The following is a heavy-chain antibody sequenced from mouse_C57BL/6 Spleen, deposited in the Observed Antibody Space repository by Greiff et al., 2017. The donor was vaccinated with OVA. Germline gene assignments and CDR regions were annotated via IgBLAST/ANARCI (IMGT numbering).Heavy chain of an antibody. CDR1: GYTFTDYN. V-gene: IGHV1-22*01. D-gene: IGHD1-1*01. CDR3: ARGAVDWYFDV. J-gene: IGHJ1*03. CDR2: INPNNGGT. Sequence: EVKLQESGPELVKPGASVKMSCKASGYTFTDYNMHWVKQSHGKSLEWIGYINPNNGGTSYNQKFKGKATLTVNKSSSTAYMELRSLTSEDSAVYYCARGAVDWYFDVWGTGTTVTVSS.